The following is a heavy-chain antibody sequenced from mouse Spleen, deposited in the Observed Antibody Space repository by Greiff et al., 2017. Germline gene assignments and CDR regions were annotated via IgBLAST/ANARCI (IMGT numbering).Heavy chain of an antibody. J-gene: IGHJ4*01. Sequence: QVQLQQPGTELVKPGASVKLSCKASGYTFTSYWMHWVKQRPGQGLEWIGNINPSNGGTNYNEKFKSKATLTVDKSSSTAYMQLSSLTSEDSAVYYCARWIYGSSYGYYYAMDYWGQGTSVTVSS. CDR3: ARWIYGSSYGYYYAMDY. V-gene: IGHV1-53*01. CDR2: INPSNGGT. D-gene: IGHD1-1*01. CDR1: GYTFTSYW.